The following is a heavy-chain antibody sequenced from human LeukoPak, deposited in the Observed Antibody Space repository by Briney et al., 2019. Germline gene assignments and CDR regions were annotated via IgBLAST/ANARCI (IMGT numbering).Heavy chain of an antibody. CDR1: GFTFSNYW. D-gene: IGHD4-17*01. CDR2: IKQDGSEK. J-gene: IGHJ4*02. Sequence: GGSLRLSCAASGFTFSNYWMSWARQAPGKGLEWVANIKQDGSEKYYVDSVKGRFTISRDNAKNSLYLQMNSLRAEDTAVYYCARDQAGGDYGDLFDYWGQGTLVTVSS. CDR3: ARDQAGGDYGDLFDY. V-gene: IGHV3-7*01.